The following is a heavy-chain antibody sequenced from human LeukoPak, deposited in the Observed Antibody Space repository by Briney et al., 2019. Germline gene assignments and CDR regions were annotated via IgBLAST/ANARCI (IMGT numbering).Heavy chain of an antibody. CDR1: GGSISSYY. J-gene: IGHJ5*02. CDR2: IYYSGST. CDR3: ARLKYYDFWSGYYMGGWFDP. D-gene: IGHD3-3*01. V-gene: IGHV4-59*08. Sequence: PSETLSLTCTVSGGSISSYYWSWIRQPPGKGLEWIGYIYYSGSTNYNPSLKSRVTISVDTSKNQFSLKLSSVTAADTAVYYCARLKYYDFWSGYYMGGWFDPWGQGTLVTVSS.